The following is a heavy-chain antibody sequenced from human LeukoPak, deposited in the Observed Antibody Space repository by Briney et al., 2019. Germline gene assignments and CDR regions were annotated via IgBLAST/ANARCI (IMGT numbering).Heavy chain of an antibody. J-gene: IGHJ4*01. V-gene: IGHV4-34*01. CDR1: GGSFSAFV. D-gene: IGHD3-10*01. CDR2: INHSGST. CDR3: ARGTGSLFY. Sequence: PSETLSLTCTVSGGSFSAFVWSWIRQPPGKGLEWIGEINHSGSTNYNPSLKGRVTISIETSKSQFSLNLNSVTAADTAVYYCARGTGSLFYWGHGILVTVSS.